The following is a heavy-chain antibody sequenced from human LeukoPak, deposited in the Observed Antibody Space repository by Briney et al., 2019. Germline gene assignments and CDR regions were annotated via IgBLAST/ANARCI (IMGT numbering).Heavy chain of an antibody. J-gene: IGHJ4*02. CDR3: ARLSPYSYGLDY. D-gene: IGHD5-18*01. V-gene: IGHV4-59*08. CDR2: IYYSGST. CDR1: RGSISSYY. Sequence: PSETLSLTCTVSRGSISSYYWSWIRQPPGKGLEWIGYIYYSGSTNYNPSLKSRVTISVDTSKNQFSLKLSSVTAADTAVYYCARLSPYSYGLDYWGQGTLVTVSS.